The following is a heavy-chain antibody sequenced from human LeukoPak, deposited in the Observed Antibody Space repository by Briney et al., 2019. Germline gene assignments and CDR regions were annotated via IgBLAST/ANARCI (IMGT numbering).Heavy chain of an antibody. D-gene: IGHD3-10*01. V-gene: IGHV4-34*01. Sequence: SETLSLTCAVYGESFSGYYWSWIRQPPGKGLEWIGEINHSGSTNYNPSLKSRVTMSVDTSKNQFSLKLSSVTAADTAVYYCARFFRGAYVFQHWGQGTLVTVSS. CDR1: GESFSGYY. CDR2: INHSGST. CDR3: ARFFRGAYVFQH. J-gene: IGHJ1*01.